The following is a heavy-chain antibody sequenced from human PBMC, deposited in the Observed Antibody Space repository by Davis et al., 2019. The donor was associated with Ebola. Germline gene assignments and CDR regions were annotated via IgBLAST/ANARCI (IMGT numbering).Heavy chain of an antibody. CDR2: IYHSGNA. D-gene: IGHD3-22*01. V-gene: IGHV4-30-4*01. CDR1: GGSISGGDYF. J-gene: IGHJ1*01. CDR3: ARARGDYYDVTGYYPAEYIQH. Sequence: SETLSLTCTVSGGSISGGDYFWSWIRQPPGKGLEWIGYIYHSGNAYYSPSLKSRVTISVDTSKNQFSLRVRSVTAADTAVYYCARARGDYYDVTGYYPAEYIQHWGQGTLLTVSS.